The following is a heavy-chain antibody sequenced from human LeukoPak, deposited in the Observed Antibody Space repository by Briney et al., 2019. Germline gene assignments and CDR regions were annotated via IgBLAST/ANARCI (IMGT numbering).Heavy chain of an antibody. CDR2: VSYSGTV. Sequence: SETLSLTCTVSGVSISSDDYLWGWIRQSPGKGLEWIASVSYSGTVYYNPSLESRVTISLDTSKNQFSLKLSSVTAADTAVYYCARPLPGGYVKPWGQGTLVTVSS. D-gene: IGHD3-16*01. CDR1: GVSISSDDYL. CDR3: ARPLPGGYVKP. V-gene: IGHV4-39*01. J-gene: IGHJ4*02.